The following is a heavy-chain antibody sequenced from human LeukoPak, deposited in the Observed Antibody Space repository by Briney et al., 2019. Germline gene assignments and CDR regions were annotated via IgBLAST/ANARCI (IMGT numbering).Heavy chain of an antibody. Sequence: GGSLRLSCAASGFTFSSYAMHWVRQAPGKGLEWVAVISYDGSNKYYADSVKGRFTISRDNSKNTLYLQMNSLRAEDTAVYYCARDRGGPFDPWGQGTLVTASS. CDR1: GFTFSSYA. CDR3: ARDRGGPFDP. CDR2: ISYDGSNK. D-gene: IGHD3-10*01. J-gene: IGHJ5*02. V-gene: IGHV3-30-3*01.